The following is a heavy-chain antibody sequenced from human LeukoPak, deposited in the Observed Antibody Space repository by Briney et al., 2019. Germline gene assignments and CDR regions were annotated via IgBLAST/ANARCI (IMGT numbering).Heavy chain of an antibody. J-gene: IGHJ1*01. D-gene: IGHD5-12*01. CDR2: ISDCNGYT. CDR3: ARDGYSAYDRTYFLH. V-gene: IGHV1-18*01. Sequence: ASVKVSCKASRYTLTNYGISWVRQAPGQGLVWMGWISDCNGYTHYAQKLQGRVTMNTDTPTSTAYLELSSLRADDTAVYYCARDGYSAYDRTYFLHWGQGALVSVS. CDR1: RYTLTNYG.